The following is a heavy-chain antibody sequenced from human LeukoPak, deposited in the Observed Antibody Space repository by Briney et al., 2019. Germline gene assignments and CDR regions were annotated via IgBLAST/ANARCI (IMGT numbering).Heavy chain of an antibody. Sequence: SETLSLTCAVSGGSFSGYYWSWIRQPPGKGLEWIGEINHSGSTNYNPSLKSRVTISVDTSKNQFSLKLSSVAAADTAVYYCARGKLTMVRGVIRYGMDVWGQGTTVTVSS. CDR3: ARGKLTMVRGVIRYGMDV. J-gene: IGHJ6*02. CDR2: INHSGST. V-gene: IGHV4-34*01. CDR1: GGSFSGYY. D-gene: IGHD3-10*01.